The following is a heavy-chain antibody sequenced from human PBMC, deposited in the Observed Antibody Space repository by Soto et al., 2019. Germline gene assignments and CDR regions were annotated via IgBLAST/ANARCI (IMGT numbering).Heavy chain of an antibody. CDR2: INPSGGST. Sequence: ASVKVSCKASGYTFTSYYMHWVRQAPGQGLEWMGIINPSGGSTSYAQKFQGRVTMTRDTSTSTVYMELRSLRSEDTAVYYCARGRRGYSYGQGWFDPWGQGTLVTVSS. J-gene: IGHJ5*02. CDR3: ARGRRGYSYGQGWFDP. CDR1: GYTFTSYY. D-gene: IGHD5-18*01. V-gene: IGHV1-46*01.